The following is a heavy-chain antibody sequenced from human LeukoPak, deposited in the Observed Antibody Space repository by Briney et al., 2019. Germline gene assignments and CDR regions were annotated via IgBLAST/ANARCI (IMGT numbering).Heavy chain of an antibody. J-gene: IGHJ3*02. Sequence: PSETLSLTCTVSGDSISSYFWNWIRQTPGKGLEWIGFYNGRPNYNPSLKSRVTISVDTSKNQFSLKLNSVTAADTAVYYCARDHGGVDTAMVNNAFDIWGQGTMVTVSS. CDR3: ARDHGGVDTAMVNNAFDI. CDR2: FYNGRP. V-gene: IGHV4-59*01. CDR1: GDSISSYF. D-gene: IGHD5-18*01.